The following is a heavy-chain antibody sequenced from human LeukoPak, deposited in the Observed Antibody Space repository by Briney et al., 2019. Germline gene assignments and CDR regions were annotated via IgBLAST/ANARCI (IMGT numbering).Heavy chain of an antibody. J-gene: IGHJ5*02. Sequence: PGGSLRLSCAASGFYLNTYEMNWVRQAPGKGLEWIAYITFSGHTKNYADSVKGRFTISRDNAGTSLYLQMNSLRVEDTGVYYCARGDPHADLWGQGTLVTVSS. CDR1: GFYLNTYE. CDR2: ITFSGHTK. CDR3: ARGDPHADL. V-gene: IGHV3-48*03.